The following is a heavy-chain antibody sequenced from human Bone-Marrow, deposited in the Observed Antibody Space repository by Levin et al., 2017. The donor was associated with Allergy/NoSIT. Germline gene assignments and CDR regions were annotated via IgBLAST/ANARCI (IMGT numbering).Heavy chain of an antibody. D-gene: IGHD3-3*01. Sequence: GGSLRLSCAASGFTFSSYWMSWVRQAPGKGLEWVANIKQDGSEKYYVDSVKGRFTISRDNAKNSLYLQMNSLRAEDTAVYYCARVESNFPPGYVTAYYDFWSGYYYRRVAGMDVWGQGTTVTVSS. CDR2: IKQDGSEK. J-gene: IGHJ6*02. CDR3: ARVESNFPPGYVTAYYDFWSGYYYRRVAGMDV. V-gene: IGHV3-7*01. CDR1: GFTFSSYW.